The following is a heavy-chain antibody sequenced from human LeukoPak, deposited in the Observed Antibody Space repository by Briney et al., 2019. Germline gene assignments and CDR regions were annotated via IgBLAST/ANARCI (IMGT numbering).Heavy chain of an antibody. CDR2: INPNSGGT. CDR3: ARRTRASGYRFDY. V-gene: IGHV1-2*02. Sequence: ASVKVSCKASGYTFTGYYMHWVRQAPGQGLEWMGWINPNSGGTNYAQKFQGRVTMTRDTSISTAYMELSRLRSDDTAVYYCARRTRASGYRFDYWGQGTLVTVSS. CDR1: GYTFTGYY. D-gene: IGHD3-22*01. J-gene: IGHJ4*02.